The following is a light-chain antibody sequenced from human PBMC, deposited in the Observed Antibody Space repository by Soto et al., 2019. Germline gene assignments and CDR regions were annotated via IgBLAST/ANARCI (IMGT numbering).Light chain of an antibody. V-gene: IGKV1-5*01. CDR2: DAS. J-gene: IGKJ1*01. Sequence: DIQMTQSPSTLSASVGDRVTITCRASQSISNYLNWYQQKPGKAPKVLIYDASSSESGVPSRFSGSGSGTEFTLTITSLQPDDFATYYCQQYYSNSPWTFGQGTKVDIK. CDR1: QSISNY. CDR3: QQYYSNSPWT.